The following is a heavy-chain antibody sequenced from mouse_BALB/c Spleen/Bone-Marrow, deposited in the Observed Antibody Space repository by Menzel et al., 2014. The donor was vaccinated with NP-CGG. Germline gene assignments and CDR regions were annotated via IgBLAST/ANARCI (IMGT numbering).Heavy chain of an antibody. J-gene: IGHJ3*01. CDR1: GFSLTSYG. CDR2: IWSGGST. CDR3: ARKGLRRGDWFAY. D-gene: IGHD2-12*01. V-gene: IGHV2-2*02. Sequence: QVHVKQSGPGLVQPSQSLSITCTASGFSLTSYGVHWVRQSPGKGLEWLGVIWSGGSTDYNAAFISRLSISKDNSKSQVIFKMNRLQANDAAKYCCARKGLRRGDWFAYWGQGTLVTVSA.